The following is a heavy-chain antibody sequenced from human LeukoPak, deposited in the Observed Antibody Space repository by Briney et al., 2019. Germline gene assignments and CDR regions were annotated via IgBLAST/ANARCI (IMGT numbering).Heavy chain of an antibody. Sequence: EPSETLSLTCTVSGGSISSYYWSWIRQPPGKGLEWIGYIYYSGSTNYNPSLKSRVTISVDTSKNQFSLKLSSVTAADTAVYYCARYSGYDGYYYYYYYMDVWGKGTTVTVSS. CDR1: GGSISSYY. CDR3: ARYSGYDGYYYYYYYMDV. V-gene: IGHV4-59*08. D-gene: IGHD5-12*01. J-gene: IGHJ6*03. CDR2: IYYSGST.